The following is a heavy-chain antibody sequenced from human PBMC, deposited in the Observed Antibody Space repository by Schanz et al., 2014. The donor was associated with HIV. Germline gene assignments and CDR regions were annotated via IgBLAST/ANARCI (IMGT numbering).Heavy chain of an antibody. CDR1: GFTFTNAW. D-gene: IGHD1-20*01. J-gene: IGHJ6*02. V-gene: IGHV3-33*08. CDR2: IWYDGSNK. Sequence: VQLVESGGGLVKRGGSLRLSCAASGFTFTNAWMSWVRQAPGKGLEWVAVIWYDGSNKYYADSVKGRFTISRDNSKKTLYLQMNSLRAEDTAVYYCARGEAITYYYHYYGMDVWGQGTTVTVSS. CDR3: ARGEAITYYYHYYGMDV.